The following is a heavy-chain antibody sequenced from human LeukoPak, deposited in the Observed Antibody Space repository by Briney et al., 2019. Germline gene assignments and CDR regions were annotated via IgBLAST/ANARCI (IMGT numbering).Heavy chain of an antibody. Sequence: PGGSLRLSCAASGFTFSIYGMSWLRQAPGKGLEWVSYTTSSGSTVYYADSVKGRFTISRDNAKNSLYLRMQSPTAEDTAVYFCARVGSSSKYYYYMDVWGKGTTVTVSS. CDR2: TTSSGSTV. CDR1: GFTFSIYG. D-gene: IGHD2-2*01. J-gene: IGHJ6*03. V-gene: IGHV3-48*04. CDR3: ARVGSSSKYYYYMDV.